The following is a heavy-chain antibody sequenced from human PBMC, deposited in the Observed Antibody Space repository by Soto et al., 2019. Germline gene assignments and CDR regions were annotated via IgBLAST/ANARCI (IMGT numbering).Heavy chain of an antibody. V-gene: IGHV5-51*01. Sequence: GESLKISCKGSGYSFTSYWIGWVRQMPGKGLEWMGIIYPGDSDTRYSPSFQGQVTISADKSISTAYLQWSSLKASDTAMYYCARRLYWAARSKGAFDIWGQGTMVTVSS. J-gene: IGHJ3*02. CDR2: IYPGDSDT. CDR3: ARRLYWAARSKGAFDI. D-gene: IGHD6-6*01. CDR1: GYSFTSYW.